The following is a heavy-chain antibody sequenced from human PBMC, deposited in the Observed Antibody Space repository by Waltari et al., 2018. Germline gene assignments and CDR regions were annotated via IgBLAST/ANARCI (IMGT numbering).Heavy chain of an antibody. V-gene: IGHV1-2*02. Sequence: QVQLVQSGAEVKKPGASVKVSCKASGYTFTGYYMHWVRQAPGQGLEWMGWINPNSGGTNYAQKFQGRVTMTRDTSISTAYMELSRLRSDDTAVYYCARGGYYYDNSGGGAFDIWGQGTMVTVSS. D-gene: IGHD3-22*01. CDR3: ARGGYYYDNSGGGAFDI. CDR2: INPNSGGT. J-gene: IGHJ3*02. CDR1: GYTFTGYY.